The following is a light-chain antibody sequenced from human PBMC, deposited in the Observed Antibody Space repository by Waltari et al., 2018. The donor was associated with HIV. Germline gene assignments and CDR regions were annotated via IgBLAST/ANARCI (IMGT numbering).Light chain of an antibody. CDR2: DGS. CDR3: HVWDRSSDHHV. CDR1: NIGSKR. Sequence: SYVLTQPPSVSVAPGQTARLTCGGNNIGSKRVHWYQQKAGQAPVLVVYDGSDRPSGIPERFSGSKSGNTATLTISRVEAGDEADYYCHVWDRSSDHHVFGTGTKVTVL. J-gene: IGLJ1*01. V-gene: IGLV3-21*02.